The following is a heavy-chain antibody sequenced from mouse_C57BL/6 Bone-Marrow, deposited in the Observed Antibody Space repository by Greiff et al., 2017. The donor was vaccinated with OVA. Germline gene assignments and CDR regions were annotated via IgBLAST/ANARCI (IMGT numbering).Heavy chain of an antibody. Sequence: VHLVESGAELVRPGASVKLSCKASGYTFTDYYINWVKQRPGQGLEWIARIYPGSGNTYYNEKFKGKATLTAEKSSSTAYMQLSSLTSEDSAVYFGARHYGSQAWFAYWGQGTLVTVSA. CDR2: IYPGSGNT. J-gene: IGHJ3*01. CDR1: GYTFTDYY. D-gene: IGHD1-1*01. CDR3: ARHYGSQAWFAY. V-gene: IGHV1-76*01.